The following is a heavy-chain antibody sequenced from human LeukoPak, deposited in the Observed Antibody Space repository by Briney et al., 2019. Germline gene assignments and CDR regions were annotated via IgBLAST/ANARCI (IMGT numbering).Heavy chain of an antibody. D-gene: IGHD3-3*01. V-gene: IGHV6-1*01. CDR1: GDSVSSKTAA. Sequence: SQTLSLTCAISGDSVSSKTAAWYWIRQSPSRGLEWLGRTYYRSKWNYQYADSVRSRITIKVDTSKNQFSLQLNSVTPEDTALYYWARDPSDDQGLDYWGQGTLVTVSS. CDR3: ARDPSDDQGLDY. J-gene: IGHJ4*02. CDR2: TYYRSKWNY.